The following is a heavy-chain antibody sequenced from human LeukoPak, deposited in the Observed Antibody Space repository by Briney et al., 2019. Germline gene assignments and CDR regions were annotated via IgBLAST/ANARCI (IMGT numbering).Heavy chain of an antibody. Sequence: PGGSLRLSCAASGFTLRDAWLNWVRQAPGKGLEWVGRIKAKTDGGTSDYAAPGKGRFTISKDDSKNTLYLQMNSLKTEDTAVYYCTAPDWRESRLDYWGGGTTVTVSS. V-gene: IGHV3-15*01. CDR3: TAPDWRESRLDY. D-gene: IGHD1-1*01. CDR2: IKAKTDGGTS. CDR1: GFTLRDAW. J-gene: IGHJ4*02.